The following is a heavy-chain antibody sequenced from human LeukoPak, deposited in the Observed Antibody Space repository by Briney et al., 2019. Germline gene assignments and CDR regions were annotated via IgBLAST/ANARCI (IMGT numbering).Heavy chain of an antibody. CDR1: GFTVSSSY. D-gene: IGHD3-10*01. J-gene: IGHJ4*02. Sequence: PGGSLRLSCAASGFTVSSSYMYWVRQAPGKGLEWVSFFYRGEITYYAESVRGRFTISRDISKNTLYLLMNSLIPEDTAVYYCAKVGGSGSYGADGFDYWGQGTLVTVSS. V-gene: IGHV3-53*01. CDR3: AKVGGSGSYGADGFDY. CDR2: FYRGEIT.